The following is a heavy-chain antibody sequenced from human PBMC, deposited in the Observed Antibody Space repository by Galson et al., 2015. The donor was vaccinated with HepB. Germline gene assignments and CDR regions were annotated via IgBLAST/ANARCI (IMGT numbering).Heavy chain of an antibody. V-gene: IGHV3-23*01. D-gene: IGHD3-10*01. CDR1: GFSISDYI. Sequence: SLRLSCAASGFSISDYIMSWVRQVPGEGLEWVAEISGSGRTTNYADSVNGRFAISRDNSKNMMYLQMNSLRAEDTAVYYCAKDMRSGGGSLPFDHWGQGTLLTVSS. J-gene: IGHJ4*02. CDR2: ISGSGRTT. CDR3: AKDMRSGGGSLPFDH.